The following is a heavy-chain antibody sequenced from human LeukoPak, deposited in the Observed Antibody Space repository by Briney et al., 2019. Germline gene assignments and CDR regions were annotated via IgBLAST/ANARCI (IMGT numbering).Heavy chain of an antibody. V-gene: IGHV1-24*01. CDR2: FDPEDGET. D-gene: IGHD2-2*01. CDR3: ATDYLAVGVPAGGYYYYGMDV. J-gene: IGHJ6*02. CDR1: GYTLTELS. Sequence: ASVKVSCKVSGYTLTELSMHWVRQAPGKGLEWMRGFDPEDGETIYAQKFQGRVTMTEDTSTDTAYMELSSLRSEDTDVYYCATDYLAVGVPAGGYYYYGMDVWGQGTTVTVSS.